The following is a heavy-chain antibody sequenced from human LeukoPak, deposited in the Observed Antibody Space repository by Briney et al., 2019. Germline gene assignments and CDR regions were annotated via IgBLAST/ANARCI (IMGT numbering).Heavy chain of an antibody. Sequence: PGGSLRLSCAASGFTFSSYGMHWVRQAPGKGPEWVAFIRYDGSNKYYADSVKGRFTISRDNSKNTLYLQMNSLRAEDTAVYYCANKGVPERYFDYWGQGTLVTVSS. CDR1: GFTFSSYG. D-gene: IGHD3-10*01. CDR3: ANKGVPERYFDY. V-gene: IGHV3-30*02. J-gene: IGHJ4*02. CDR2: IRYDGSNK.